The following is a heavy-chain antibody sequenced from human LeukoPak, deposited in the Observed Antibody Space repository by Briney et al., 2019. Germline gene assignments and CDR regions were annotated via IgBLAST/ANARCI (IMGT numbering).Heavy chain of an antibody. CDR1: GASISSSSCY. J-gene: IGHJ5*02. CDR3: ARHGGSGWYGGWFDP. D-gene: IGHD6-19*01. V-gene: IGHV4-39*01. CDR2: IHYTGST. Sequence: PSETLSLTCTVSGASISSSSCYWGWIRQPPGKGLEWIGSIHYTGSTYYNPSLKSRVTISVDTSKNQFSLKLSSVTAADTAVYSCARHGGSGWYGGWFDPWGQGTLVTVSS.